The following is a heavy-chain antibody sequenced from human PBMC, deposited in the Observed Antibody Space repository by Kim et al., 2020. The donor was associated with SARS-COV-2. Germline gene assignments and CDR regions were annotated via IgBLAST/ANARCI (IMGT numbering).Heavy chain of an antibody. Sequence: ADSVKGRFTISRDNAKNSLYLQMNSLRAEDTALYHCARVLYSYGYRYFDYWGQGTLVTVSS. CDR3: ARVLYSYGYRYFDY. J-gene: IGHJ4*02. D-gene: IGHD5-18*01. V-gene: IGHV3-20*01.